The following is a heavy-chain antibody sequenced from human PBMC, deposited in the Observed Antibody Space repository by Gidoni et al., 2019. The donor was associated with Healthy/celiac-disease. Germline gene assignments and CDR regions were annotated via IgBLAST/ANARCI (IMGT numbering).Heavy chain of an antibody. CDR2: INHSGST. CDR3: ARATVRRGWFDP. CDR1: GGSFSGYY. D-gene: IGHD3-10*01. V-gene: IGHV4-34*01. J-gene: IGHJ5*02. Sequence: QVQLQQWGAGLLKPSETLSLTCAVYGGSFSGYYWSWIRQPPGKGLEWIGEINHSGSTNYNPSVKSRVTISVDTSKNQFSLKLSSVTAAGTAVYYCARATVRRGWFDPWGQGTLVTVSS.